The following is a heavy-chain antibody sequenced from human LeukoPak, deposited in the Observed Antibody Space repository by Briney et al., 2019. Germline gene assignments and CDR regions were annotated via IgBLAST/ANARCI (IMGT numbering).Heavy chain of an antibody. CDR2: IYYSGST. Sequence: SESLSLTCTVSVGSISSGHYYWSWIRQPPGKGLEWIGYIYYSGSTYYNPSLKSRVTISVDTSKNQFSLKLSSVTAADTAVYYCARVIISGYEGPIDYWGQGTLVTVS. D-gene: IGHD5-12*01. CDR3: ARVIISGYEGPIDY. V-gene: IGHV4-30-4*01. J-gene: IGHJ4*02. CDR1: VGSISSGHYY.